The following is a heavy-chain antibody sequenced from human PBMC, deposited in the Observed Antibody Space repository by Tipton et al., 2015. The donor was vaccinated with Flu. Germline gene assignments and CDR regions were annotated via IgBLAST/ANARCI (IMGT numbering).Heavy chain of an antibody. CDR3: ARSIAAAGPGSDP. J-gene: IGHJ5*02. CDR2: IYYSGST. Sequence: TLSLTCTVSGGAISSYYWSWIRQPPGKGLEWIGYIYYSGSTNYNPSLKSRVTISVDTSKNQFSLKLSSVTAADTALYYYARSIAAAGPGSDPWGQGTLVSVSS. D-gene: IGHD6-13*01. CDR1: GGAISSYY. V-gene: IGHV4-59*01.